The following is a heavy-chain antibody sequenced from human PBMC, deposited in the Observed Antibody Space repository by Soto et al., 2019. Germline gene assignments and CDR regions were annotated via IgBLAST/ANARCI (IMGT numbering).Heavy chain of an antibody. CDR2: INHSGST. J-gene: IGHJ6*02. CDR1: GGSISGYY. V-gene: IGHV4-34*01. CDR3: ARGRVAIAVAGTSGSPYSGMDV. D-gene: IGHD6-19*01. Sequence: PSETLSLTCAVYGGSISGYYWSWIRQPPGKGLEWIGEINHSGSTNYNPSLKSRVTISVDTSKNQFSLKLSSVTAADTAVYYCARGRVAIAVAGTSGSPYSGMDVWGQGTTVTVSS.